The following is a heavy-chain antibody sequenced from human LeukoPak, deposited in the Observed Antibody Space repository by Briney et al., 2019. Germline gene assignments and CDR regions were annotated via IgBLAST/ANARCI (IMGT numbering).Heavy chain of an antibody. CDR1: GFTFSSYS. Sequence: PGGSLRLSCAASGFTFSSYSMNWVRQAPGKGLEWVSSISSSSSYIYYADSVKGRFTISRDNAKNSLYLQMNSLRAEDTAVYYCARDGSRDYDFWSGYYVHYYMDVWGKGTTVTVSS. V-gene: IGHV3-21*01. CDR2: ISSSSSYI. D-gene: IGHD3-3*01. J-gene: IGHJ6*03. CDR3: ARDGSRDYDFWSGYYVHYYMDV.